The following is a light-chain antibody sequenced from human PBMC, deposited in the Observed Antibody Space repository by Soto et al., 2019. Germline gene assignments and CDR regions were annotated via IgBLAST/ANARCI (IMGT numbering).Light chain of an antibody. Sequence: EIVMTQSPGTLSVSPGERVTLSFRASQSVTTNLAWYQQKPGQTPRLLIYDISARASGIPGRFSGSGSGTDFTLTISSLQSEDSAVYYCQQYLDWPLTFGGGTKVEI. CDR3: QQYLDWPLT. CDR2: DIS. V-gene: IGKV3-15*01. CDR1: QSVTTN. J-gene: IGKJ4*01.